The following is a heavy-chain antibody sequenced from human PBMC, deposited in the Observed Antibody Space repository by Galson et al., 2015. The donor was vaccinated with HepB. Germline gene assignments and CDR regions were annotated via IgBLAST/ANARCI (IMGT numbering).Heavy chain of an antibody. V-gene: IGHV4-34*01. J-gene: IGHJ3*02. Sequence: SETLSLTCAVYGGSLSGYYWSWIRQPPGKGLEWIGEINHRRTTSYNPSLKSRVTISVDTSKNQFSLRLTSVTAADTSLYFCARGNYYHSGTFYKEDAFDIWGQGMMVTVSS. D-gene: IGHD3-10*01. CDR2: INHRRTT. CDR1: GGSLSGYY. CDR3: ARGNYYHSGTFYKEDAFDI.